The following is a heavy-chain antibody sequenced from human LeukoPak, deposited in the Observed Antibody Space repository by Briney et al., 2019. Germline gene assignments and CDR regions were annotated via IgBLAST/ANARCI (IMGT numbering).Heavy chain of an antibody. J-gene: IGHJ4*02. CDR3: ARMVRTTVTTDFDY. CDR1: GYTFTGYY. D-gene: IGHD4-17*01. Sequence: ASVKVSCKASGYTFTGYYMHWVRQAPGQGLEWMGWISAYNGNTNYAQKLQGRVTMTTDTSTSTAYMELRSLRSDDTAVYYCARMVRTTVTTDFDYWGQGTLVTVSS. V-gene: IGHV1-18*04. CDR2: ISAYNGNT.